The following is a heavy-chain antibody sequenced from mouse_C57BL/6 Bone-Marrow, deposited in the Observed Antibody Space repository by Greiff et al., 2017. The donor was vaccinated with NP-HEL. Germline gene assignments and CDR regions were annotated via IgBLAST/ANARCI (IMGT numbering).Heavy chain of an antibody. V-gene: IGHV1-81*01. Sequence: QVQLQQSGAELARPGASVKLSCKASGYTFTSYGISWVKQRTGQGLEWIGEIYPRSGNTYYNEKFKGKATRTADKSSSTAYMELRSLTSEDSAVYFCARRLRQPAWFAYWGQGTLVTVSA. CDR1: GYTFTSYG. CDR2: IYPRSGNT. D-gene: IGHD6-1*01. J-gene: IGHJ3*01. CDR3: ARRLRQPAWFAY.